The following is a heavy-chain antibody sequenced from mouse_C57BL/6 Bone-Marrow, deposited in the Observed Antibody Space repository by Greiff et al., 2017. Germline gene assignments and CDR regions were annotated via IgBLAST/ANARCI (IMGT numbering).Heavy chain of an antibody. CDR3: ARAGYSNYGDY. J-gene: IGHJ2*01. V-gene: IGHV1-55*01. D-gene: IGHD2-5*01. CDR2: IYPGSGST. CDR1: GYTFTSYW. Sequence: QVQLQQPGAELVKPGASVKMSCKASGYTFTSYWITWVKQRPGQGLEWIGDIYPGSGSTNYNEKFKSKATLTVDTTYSTAYMQLSSLTSADSAVYYSARAGYSNYGDYWGQGTAHTVTS.